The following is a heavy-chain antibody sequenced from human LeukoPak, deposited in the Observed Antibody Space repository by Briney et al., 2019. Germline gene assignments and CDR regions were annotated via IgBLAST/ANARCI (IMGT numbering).Heavy chain of an antibody. CDR3: ARAYCSSTSCFARYYYYYYSMDV. V-gene: IGHV3-11*01. CDR1: GFTFSDYY. Sequence: GGSLRLSCAASGFTFSDYYMSWIRQAPGKGLEWVSYISSSGSTIYYADSVKGRFTISRDNAKNSLYLQMNSLRAEDTAVYYCARAYCSSTSCFARYYYYYYSMDVWGQGTTVTVSS. CDR2: ISSSGSTI. J-gene: IGHJ6*02. D-gene: IGHD2-2*01.